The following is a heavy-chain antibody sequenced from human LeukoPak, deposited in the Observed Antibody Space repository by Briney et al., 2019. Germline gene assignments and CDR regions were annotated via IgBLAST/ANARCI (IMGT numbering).Heavy chain of an antibody. CDR1: GFTFSSYA. J-gene: IGHJ4*02. CDR3: ARARGGYSYGSYFDY. V-gene: IGHV3-30-3*01. Sequence: GGSLRLSCAASGFTFSSYAMHWVRQAPGKGLEWVAVISYDGSNKYYADSVKGRFTISRDNSKNTLYLQMNSLRAEGTAVYYCARARGGYSYGSYFDYWGQGTLVTVSS. D-gene: IGHD5-18*01. CDR2: ISYDGSNK.